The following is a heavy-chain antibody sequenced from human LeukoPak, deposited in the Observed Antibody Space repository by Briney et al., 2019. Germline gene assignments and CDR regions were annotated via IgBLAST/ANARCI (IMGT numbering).Heavy chain of an antibody. CDR2: IYYSGST. Sequence: SETLSLTCTVSGGSISTYYWSWIRQPPGKGLEWIGFIYYSGSTNYNPSLKSRVTISVDTSKNQFSLKLSSVTAADTAVYYCARHRRYDFWSGYPEDWFDPWGQGTLVTVSS. J-gene: IGHJ5*02. CDR1: GGSISTYY. V-gene: IGHV4-59*08. CDR3: ARHRRYDFWSGYPEDWFDP. D-gene: IGHD3-3*01.